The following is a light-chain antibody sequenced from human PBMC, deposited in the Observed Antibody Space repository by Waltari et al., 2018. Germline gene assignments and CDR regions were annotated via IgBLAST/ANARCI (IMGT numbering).Light chain of an antibody. J-gene: IGKJ2*01. Sequence: DIQMTQSPSTLSESEGDRVTITCRASQSISNWLAWYQQKPGKAPKVLIYKSFSLQSGVPSRFSGSGSETEFTLTISSLQPDDFATYYCQQYNISPYTFGQGTTLEI. CDR2: KSF. V-gene: IGKV1-5*03. CDR3: QQYNISPYT. CDR1: QSISNW.